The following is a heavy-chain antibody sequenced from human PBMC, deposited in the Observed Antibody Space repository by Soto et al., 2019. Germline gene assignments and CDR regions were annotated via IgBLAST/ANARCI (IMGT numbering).Heavy chain of an antibody. D-gene: IGHD2-8*02. Sequence: QVQLQESGPGLVKSSETLSLTCSVSGDSSSTYYWGWIRQPPGKGLEWIGYINYSGRSNHNPSLKSRLSISVDASKNQVSLKLTSVTAADTAVDYCARSYCADSVSCNWFDPWGQGTLVVVSS. J-gene: IGHJ5*02. CDR3: ARSYCADSVSCNWFDP. CDR2: INYSGRS. CDR1: GDSSSTYY. V-gene: IGHV4-59*01.